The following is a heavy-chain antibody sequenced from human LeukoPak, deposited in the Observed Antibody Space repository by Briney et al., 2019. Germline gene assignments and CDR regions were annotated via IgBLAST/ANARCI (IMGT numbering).Heavy chain of an antibody. Sequence: PSQTLSLTCTVSGGSISSGSYYWSWIRQPAGKGLEWIGRIYTSGSTNYNPSLKSRVTISVDTSKNQFSLKLSSVTAADTAVYYCARTYYEFWSGYFPYDWGQGTLVTVSS. V-gene: IGHV4-61*02. CDR2: IYTSGST. J-gene: IGHJ4*02. D-gene: IGHD3-3*01. CDR1: GGSISSGSYY. CDR3: ARTYYEFWSGYFPYD.